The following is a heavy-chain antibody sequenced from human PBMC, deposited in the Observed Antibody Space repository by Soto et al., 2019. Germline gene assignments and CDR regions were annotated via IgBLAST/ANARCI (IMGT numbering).Heavy chain of an antibody. CDR1: GFTFRSYA. J-gene: IGHJ5*02. Sequence: EVQLLESGGGLVQPGGSLRLSCAASGFTFRSYAMSWVRQAPGKGLEWVSAISGSGGSTYYADSVKGRFTISRDNSKNTLYLQMNSLRAEDTAVYYCAKDPGKYGDYDGWFDPWGQGTLVTVSS. CDR3: AKDPGKYGDYDGWFDP. D-gene: IGHD4-17*01. CDR2: ISGSGGST. V-gene: IGHV3-23*01.